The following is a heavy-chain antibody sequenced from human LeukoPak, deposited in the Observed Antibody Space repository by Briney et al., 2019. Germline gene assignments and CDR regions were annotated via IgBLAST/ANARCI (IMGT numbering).Heavy chain of an antibody. CDR3: ARDGFGAATGLLYYYMDV. CDR2: INWNGGST. CDR1: GFTFDDYG. D-gene: IGHD6-13*01. J-gene: IGHJ6*03. Sequence: GGSLRLSCAASGFTFDDYGMSWVRQAPGKGLEWVSGINWNGGSTGYADSVKGRFTISRDNAKNSLYLQMNSLRAEDTALYYCARDGFGAATGLLYYYMDVWGKGTKVNVSS. V-gene: IGHV3-20*04.